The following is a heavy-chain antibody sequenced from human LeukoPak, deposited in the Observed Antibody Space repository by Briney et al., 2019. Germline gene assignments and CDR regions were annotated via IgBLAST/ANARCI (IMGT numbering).Heavy chain of an antibody. CDR2: IYAGGTT. J-gene: IGHJ6*02. CDR3: ARFTPYGVDV. CDR1: GFTVRSSY. V-gene: IGHV3-53*01. Sequence: GGSLRLSCAASGFTVRSSYMCWGRQAPGKGLEWVSIIYAGGTTYYADSVKGRFTISRDNSKNTVYLQLNSRTAEDTAVYYCARFTPYGVDVWGQGTTGTVSS.